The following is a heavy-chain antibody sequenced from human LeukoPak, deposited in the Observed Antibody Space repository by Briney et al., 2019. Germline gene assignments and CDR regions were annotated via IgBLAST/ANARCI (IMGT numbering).Heavy chain of an antibody. Sequence: GGSLRLSCAASGFTFSSYAMSWVRQAPGKGLEWVSAISGSGGGTYYADSVKGQFTISRDNSKNTLYLQMNSLRAEDTAVYYCAKSTYSSGWSWDYWGQGTLVTVSS. D-gene: IGHD6-19*01. CDR1: GFTFSSYA. V-gene: IGHV3-23*01. J-gene: IGHJ4*02. CDR2: ISGSGGGT. CDR3: AKSTYSSGWSWDY.